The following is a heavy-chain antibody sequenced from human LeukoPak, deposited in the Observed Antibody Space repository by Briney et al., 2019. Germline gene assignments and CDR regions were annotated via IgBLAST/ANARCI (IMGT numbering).Heavy chain of an antibody. J-gene: IGHJ5*02. CDR1: GFTLITYW. Sequence: GGSLRLSCAASGFTLITYWMTWVRQAPGKGLEWVANINQDGSEKYYVGSVKGRFTISRDNARNPLYLQMNSLRAEDTAVYYCAKKQGKTPIAAASSWGQGTLVTVSS. CDR2: INQDGSEK. V-gene: IGHV3-7*03. CDR3: AKKQGKTPIAAASS. D-gene: IGHD6-13*01.